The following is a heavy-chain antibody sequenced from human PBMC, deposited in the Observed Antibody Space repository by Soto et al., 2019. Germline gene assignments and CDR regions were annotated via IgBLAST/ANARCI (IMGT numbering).Heavy chain of an antibody. CDR3: ARSDSSGKTRYYFDH. V-gene: IGHV4-31*03. D-gene: IGHD3-22*01. Sequence: QVQLQESGPGLVKPSQTLSLTCTVSGGSISSGSYYWTWIRQHPGKGLEWIGYIYSTESTNYNPSLKSRLSISVDMSESQFTRKLTSVTLADTAVYYCARSDSSGKTRYYFDHWGQGTLVTVSS. CDR2: IYSTEST. CDR1: GGSISSGSYY. J-gene: IGHJ4*02.